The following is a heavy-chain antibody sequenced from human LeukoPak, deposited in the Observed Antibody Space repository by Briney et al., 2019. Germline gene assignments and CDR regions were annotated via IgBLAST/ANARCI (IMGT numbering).Heavy chain of an antibody. CDR3: AREFNPDDAFDI. J-gene: IGHJ3*02. CDR1: GFTFSSYW. V-gene: IGHV3-7*01. D-gene: IGHD1-14*01. CDR2: IKQDGSEK. Sequence: GGSLRLSCAASGFTFSSYWMSWVRQAPGKGLEWVANIKQDGSEKYYVDSVKGRFTISRDNDKSSLYLQMNSLRAEDTAVYYCAREFNPDDAFDIWGQGTMVTVSS.